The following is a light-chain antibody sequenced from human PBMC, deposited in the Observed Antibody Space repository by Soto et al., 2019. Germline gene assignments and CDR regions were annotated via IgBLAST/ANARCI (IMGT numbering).Light chain of an antibody. CDR1: QSVGNNY. J-gene: IGKJ2*01. V-gene: IGKV3-20*01. CDR2: NPS. CDR3: HQYDFAPLT. Sequence: EIVLTQSPGTLSFSPGDRATLSCSASQSVGNNYLAWFQQKPGQAPRLLVYNPSSRATGIPDRFSGSGSGKDFTLTISRLEPEYFAVYYCHQYDFAPLTVGQGTKLEIK.